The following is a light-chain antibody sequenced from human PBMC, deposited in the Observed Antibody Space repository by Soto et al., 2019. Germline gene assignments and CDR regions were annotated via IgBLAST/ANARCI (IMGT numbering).Light chain of an antibody. J-gene: IGKJ4*01. CDR2: DAS. CDR1: QSVSSY. Sequence: EIVLTQSPATLSLSPGERATLSCRASQSVSSYLAWYQQKPGQAPRLLIYDASNRATGIPARFSGSGSGTDFTRTISSLEPEDFAVYYCQQRSNRPLTFGGGTKVEIK. CDR3: QQRSNRPLT. V-gene: IGKV3-11*01.